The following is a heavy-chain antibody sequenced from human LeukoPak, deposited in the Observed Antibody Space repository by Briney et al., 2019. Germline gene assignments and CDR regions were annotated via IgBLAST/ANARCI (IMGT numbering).Heavy chain of an antibody. V-gene: IGHV3-7*01. CDR3: ASQRSGWYEGSSGSYYFDY. D-gene: IGHD6-19*01. J-gene: IGHJ4*02. CDR2: IKQDGSGK. CDR1: GFTFSSYA. Sequence: GGSLRLSCAASGFTFSSYAMSWVRQAPGKGLEWVANIKQDGSGKYYVDSVKGRFTISRDNAKNSLYLQMNSLRAEDTAVFYCASQRSGWYEGSSGSYYFDYWGQGTLVTVSS.